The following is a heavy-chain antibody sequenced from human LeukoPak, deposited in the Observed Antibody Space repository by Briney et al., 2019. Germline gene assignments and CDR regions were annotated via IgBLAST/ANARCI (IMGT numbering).Heavy chain of an antibody. CDR1: VGTFSSYA. J-gene: IGHJ5*02. D-gene: IGHD5-12*01. Sequence: ASVKVSCKASVGTFSSYAISWVRQAPGQGLEWMGRIIPILGIANYAQKFQGRVTITADKSTSTAYMELSSLRSEDTAVYYCARDLFLKWLRSYVDPWGQGTLVTVSS. CDR3: ARDLFLKWLRSYVDP. V-gene: IGHV1-69*04. CDR2: IIPILGIA.